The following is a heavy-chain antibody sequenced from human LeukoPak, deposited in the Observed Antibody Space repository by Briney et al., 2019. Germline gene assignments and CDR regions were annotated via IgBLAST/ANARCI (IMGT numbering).Heavy chain of an antibody. D-gene: IGHD1-1*01. J-gene: IGHJ4*02. CDR1: GYIFTDYY. CDR2: INPNSGGT. V-gene: IGHV1-2*02. CDR3: ARVTRTDYFDY. Sequence: ASVKVSCKASGYIFTDYYMHWVRQAPGQGLEWMGWINPNSGGTNYAQKFQGGVTMTRDTSISTAYMEVSRLGFDDTAVYYCARVTRTDYFDYWGQGTLVTVSS.